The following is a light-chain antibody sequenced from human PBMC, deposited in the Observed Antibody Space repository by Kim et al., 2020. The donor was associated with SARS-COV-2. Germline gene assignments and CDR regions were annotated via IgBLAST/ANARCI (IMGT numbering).Light chain of an antibody. CDR3: SSYTSSSTFG. CDR1: SSDVGAYDY. Sequence: QSALTQPASVSGSLGRSITISCTGTSSDVGAYDYVSWYQQHPGKGPKLMIFDVNKRPSGVSNRFSGSKSGNTASLTISGLQADDEADYYCSSYTSSSTFGFGTGTQVTVL. J-gene: IGLJ1*01. V-gene: IGLV2-14*01. CDR2: DVN.